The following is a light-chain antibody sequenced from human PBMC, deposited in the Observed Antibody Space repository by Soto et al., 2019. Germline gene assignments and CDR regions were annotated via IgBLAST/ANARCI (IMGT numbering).Light chain of an antibody. Sequence: EIVLTQSPATLSSSPGERATLSCRASQSVSTYLAWYQQKPGQPPRLLIYDASNRATGIPARFSGSGSGTDFTLTISSLEPEDFAVYYCQQRSNRPSITFGQGKRLDIK. J-gene: IGKJ5*01. CDR1: QSVSTY. CDR2: DAS. CDR3: QQRSNRPSIT. V-gene: IGKV3-11*01.